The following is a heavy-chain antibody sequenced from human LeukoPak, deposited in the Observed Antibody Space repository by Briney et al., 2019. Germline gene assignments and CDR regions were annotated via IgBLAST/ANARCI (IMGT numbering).Heavy chain of an antibody. J-gene: IGHJ4*02. Sequence: GGSLRLSCAASGFSVSSRSMSWVRQAPGKGLEWVSVFYDGSKTYYADSVKGRFTISRDNSKNTLYLQMNSLRAEDTAVYYCASPSGGGYVWRWGQGTLVTVSS. CDR1: GFSVSSRS. V-gene: IGHV3-53*01. D-gene: IGHD5-12*01. CDR2: FYDGSKT. CDR3: ASPSGGGYVWR.